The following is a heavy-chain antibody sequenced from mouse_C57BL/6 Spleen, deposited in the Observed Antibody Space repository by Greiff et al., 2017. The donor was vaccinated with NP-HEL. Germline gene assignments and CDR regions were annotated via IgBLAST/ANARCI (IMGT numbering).Heavy chain of an antibody. Sequence: EVMLVESGGGLVQPGGSLSLSCAASGFTFTDYYMSWVRQPPGKALEWLGFIRNKANGYTTEYSASVKGRFTISRDNSQSILYLQMNALRAEDSATYYCARSTGTGLFVYWGQGTTLTVSS. CDR3: ARSTGTGLFVY. V-gene: IGHV7-3*01. J-gene: IGHJ2*01. CDR2: IRNKANGYTT. D-gene: IGHD4-1*02. CDR1: GFTFTDYY.